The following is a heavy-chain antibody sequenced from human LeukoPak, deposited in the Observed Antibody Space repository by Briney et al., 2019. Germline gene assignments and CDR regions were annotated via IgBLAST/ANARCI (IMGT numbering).Heavy chain of an antibody. CDR1: GGSISSGDYY. CDR3: ARRPIKVGATD. V-gene: IGHV4-61*08. D-gene: IGHD1-26*01. J-gene: IGHJ4*02. Sequence: ASETLSLTCTVSGGSISSGDYYWSWIRQPPGKGLEWIGYIYCSGSTNYNPSLKSRVTISVDTSKNQFSLKLSSVTAADTAVYYCARRPIKVGATDWGQGTLVTVSS. CDR2: IYCSGST.